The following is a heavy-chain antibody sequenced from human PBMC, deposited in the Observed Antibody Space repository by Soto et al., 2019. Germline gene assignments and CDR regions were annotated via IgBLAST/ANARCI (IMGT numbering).Heavy chain of an antibody. CDR1: GFTFSSYG. Sequence: QVQLVESGGGVVQPGRSLRLSCAASGFTFSSYGMHWVRQAPGKGLEWVAVISYDGSNKYYADSVKGRFTISRDNSKNTLYLQMNSLRAEDTAVYYCAKSDRYSYHNSYYYGMDVWGQGTTVTVSS. J-gene: IGHJ6*02. CDR3: AKSDRYSYHNSYYYGMDV. D-gene: IGHD5-18*01. V-gene: IGHV3-30*18. CDR2: ISYDGSNK.